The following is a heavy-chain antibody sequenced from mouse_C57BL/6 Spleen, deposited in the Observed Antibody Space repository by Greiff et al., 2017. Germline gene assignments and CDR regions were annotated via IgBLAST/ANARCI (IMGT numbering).Heavy chain of an antibody. J-gene: IGHJ2*01. Sequence: VQLQQSGPELVKPGASVKIPCKASGYTFTDYNMDWVKQSHGKSLEWIGDINPNNGGTIYNQKFKGKATLTVDKSSSTAYMELRSLTSEDTAVYYCARRGAQATYFDYWGQGTTLTVSS. CDR1: GYTFTDYN. D-gene: IGHD3-2*02. CDR3: ARRGAQATYFDY. CDR2: INPNNGGT. V-gene: IGHV1-18*01.